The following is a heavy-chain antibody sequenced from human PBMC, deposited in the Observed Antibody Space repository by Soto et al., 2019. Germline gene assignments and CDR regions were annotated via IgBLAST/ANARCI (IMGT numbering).Heavy chain of an antibody. CDR1: GVSCDSAW. CDR3: TAAILFLPCASHRAQFTF. D-gene: IGHD2-2*01. V-gene: IGHV3-15*01. J-gene: IGHJ1*01. CDR2: IKRKSAGGTT. Sequence: GGYPGMSCAAYGVSCDSAWMTCVGRAPGKGLEWVGRIKRKSAGGTTDYAAPVKGRFTISRDDSKNTLHLQMNSLKTEDTSVYYCTAAILFLPCASHRAQFTFRGQ.